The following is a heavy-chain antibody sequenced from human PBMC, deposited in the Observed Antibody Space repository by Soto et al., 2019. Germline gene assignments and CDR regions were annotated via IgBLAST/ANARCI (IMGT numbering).Heavy chain of an antibody. CDR1: GFTLSNNR. CDR2: LYFYGSA. D-gene: IGHD7-27*01. V-gene: IGHV3-53*02. Sequence: EVQPVETGGSLIQPGGSLRLSCVVSGFTLSNNRMTWVRQAPGQGLEWVSDLYFYGSANYADSVRGRFTISKDDSKNTLYLQMTNLRADDTAVYYCARVGTSESFFDYWGQGTLVTVSP. CDR3: ARVGTSESFFDY. J-gene: IGHJ4*02.